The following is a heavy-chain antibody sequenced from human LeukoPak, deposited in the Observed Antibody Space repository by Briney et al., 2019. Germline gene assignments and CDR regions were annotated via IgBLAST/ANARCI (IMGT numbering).Heavy chain of an antibody. V-gene: IGHV4-34*12. Sequence: PSETLSLTCAVYGGSFSDYYWSWLRQPPGKGLEWIGEAIHSGGTNNNPSLKSRVTISVDASKKQFFLNLRSVTAADTAVYYCASPHYPAAAGTPDDYWGQGTLVTVSS. D-gene: IGHD6-13*01. CDR1: GGSFSDYY. J-gene: IGHJ4*02. CDR3: ASPHYPAAAGTPDDY. CDR2: AIHSGGT.